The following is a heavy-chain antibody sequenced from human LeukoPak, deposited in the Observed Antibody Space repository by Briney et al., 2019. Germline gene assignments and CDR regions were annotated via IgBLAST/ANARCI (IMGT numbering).Heavy chain of an antibody. CDR1: GGSISSYY. CDR2: IYYSGST. D-gene: IGHD4-17*01. V-gene: IGHV4-59*01. J-gene: IGHJ4*02. CDR3: ARQDYGDYDYYFDY. Sequence: PSETLSLTCTVSGGSISSYYWSWIRQPPGKGLEWIGYIYYSGSTNYNPSLKSRVTISVDTSKNQFSLKLSSVTAADTAVYYCARQDYGDYDYYFDYRGQGTLVTVSS.